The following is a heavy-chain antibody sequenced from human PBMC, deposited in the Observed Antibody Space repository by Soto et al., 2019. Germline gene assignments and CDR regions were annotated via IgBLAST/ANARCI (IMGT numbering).Heavy chain of an antibody. CDR2: INHSGMT. CDR3: ARENHPWASIPGRKLKTNWWVAS. J-gene: IGHJ5*02. Sequence: PGETRSDTWAGYGAAFGVYSRSWFRQPPRKGLELIGDINHSGMTHYNPSLESRVSMSVASSKNQFSLKLNSVTAADTAVYYCARENHPWASIPGRKLKTNWWVASWGQGTMVTVS. V-gene: IGHV4-34*01. D-gene: IGHD2-8*02. CDR1: GAAFGVYS.